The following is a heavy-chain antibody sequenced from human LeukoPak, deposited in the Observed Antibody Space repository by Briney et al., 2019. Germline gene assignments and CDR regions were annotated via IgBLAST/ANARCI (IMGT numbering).Heavy chain of an antibody. Sequence: GSLRLSCAASGFTFSSYSMNWVRQPPGKGLEWIGNIYYSGSTYYNPSLKSRVTISVDTSKNQFSLKLSSVTAADTAVYYCAMLRAYYYMDVWGKGTTVTVSS. CDR2: IYYSGST. J-gene: IGHJ6*03. D-gene: IGHD2-8*01. V-gene: IGHV4-59*04. CDR1: GFTFSSYSMN. CDR3: AMLRAYYYMDV.